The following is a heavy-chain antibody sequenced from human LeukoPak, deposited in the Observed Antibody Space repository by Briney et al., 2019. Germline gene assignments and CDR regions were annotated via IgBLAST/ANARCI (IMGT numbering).Heavy chain of an antibody. CDR1: AGSISSSSYY. V-gene: IGHV4-39*07. D-gene: IGHD3-22*01. Sequence: PSETLSLTCTVSAGSISSSSYYWGWIRQPPGKGLEWIGSIYYSGSINYNPSLKSRVTISVDTSKNQFSLKLSSVTAADTAVYYCANFNYYDSSGFNDYWGQGTLVTVSS. CDR2: IYYSGSI. J-gene: IGHJ4*02. CDR3: ANFNYYDSSGFNDY.